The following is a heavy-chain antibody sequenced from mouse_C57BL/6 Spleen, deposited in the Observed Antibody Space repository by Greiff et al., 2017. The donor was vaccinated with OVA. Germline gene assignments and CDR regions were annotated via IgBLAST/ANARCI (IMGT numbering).Heavy chain of an antibody. CDR1: GYTFTSYW. V-gene: IGHV1-69*01. Sequence: QVQLQQPGAELVMPGASVKLSCKASGYTFTSYWMHWVKQRPGQGLEWIGEIDPSDSYTNYNQKFKGKSTLTVDKSSSTAYMQLSSRTSADSAVYYGARSGGNYERYFDVWGTGTTVTVSS. D-gene: IGHD2-1*01. CDR3: ARSGGNYERYFDV. J-gene: IGHJ1*03. CDR2: IDPSDSYT.